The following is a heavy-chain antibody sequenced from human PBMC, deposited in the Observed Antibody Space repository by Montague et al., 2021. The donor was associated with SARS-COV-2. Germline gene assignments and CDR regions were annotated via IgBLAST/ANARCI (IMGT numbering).Heavy chain of an antibody. CDR2: IYSNDEK. D-gene: IGHD3-9*01. Sequence: VKPTQTLTLTCTFSGFSLSTPNVGAGWIRQPPGKALEWVAVIYSNDEKRYSPSLRNRLTITKDTAKNQVVLSLTYADPVDTATYYCAHLIRYYDIFTGIPFDYWGQGSQVTVSS. CDR3: AHLIRYYDIFTGIPFDY. CDR1: GFSLSTPNVG. J-gene: IGHJ4*02. V-gene: IGHV2-5*01.